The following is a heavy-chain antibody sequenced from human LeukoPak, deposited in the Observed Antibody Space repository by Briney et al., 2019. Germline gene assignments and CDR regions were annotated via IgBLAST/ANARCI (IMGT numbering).Heavy chain of an antibody. V-gene: IGHV4-38-2*01. D-gene: IGHD4-11*01. CDR3: ARSEINDYMRF. J-gene: IGHJ4*02. CDR1: GYSIANGYH. Sequence: SETLSLTCSVSGYSIANGYHWAWVRQPPGKRLEWLGSIYQSGSTYDNLSLKSRLTMSVDTSKNQFSLTMRAVTAADTALYYCARSEINDYMRFWGQGILVTVSS. CDR2: IYQSGST.